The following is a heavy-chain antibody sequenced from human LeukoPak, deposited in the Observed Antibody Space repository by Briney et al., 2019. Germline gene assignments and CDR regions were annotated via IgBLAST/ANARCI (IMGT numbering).Heavy chain of an antibody. J-gene: IGHJ4*02. Sequence: SETLSLTCTVSGGSISSGSYYWSWIRQPAGKGLEWIGRIYTSGSTNYNPSLKSRVTISVDTSKNQFSLKLSSVTAADTAVYYSARFTRMGYYGSGSFFDYWGQGTLVTVSS. D-gene: IGHD3-10*01. V-gene: IGHV4-61*02. CDR3: ARFTRMGYYGSGSFFDY. CDR1: GGSISSGSYY. CDR2: IYTSGST.